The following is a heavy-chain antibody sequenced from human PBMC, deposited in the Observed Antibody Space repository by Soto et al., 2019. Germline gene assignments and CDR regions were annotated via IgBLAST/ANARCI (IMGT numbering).Heavy chain of an antibody. Sequence: EVQLLESGGGLVQPGGSLRLSCVASGFTFKNYDMRWVRQAPGEGLEWVSGISGSGAITYYADSVRGRFTISRDNSKNPRDLHLNSPRTEDTAIYYCAKDRQFRSYYESAGHYNNWGQGTLVTVSS. V-gene: IGHV3-23*01. J-gene: IGHJ4*02. CDR3: AKDRQFRSYYESAGHYNN. CDR1: GFTFKNYD. CDR2: ISGSGAIT. D-gene: IGHD3-10*01.